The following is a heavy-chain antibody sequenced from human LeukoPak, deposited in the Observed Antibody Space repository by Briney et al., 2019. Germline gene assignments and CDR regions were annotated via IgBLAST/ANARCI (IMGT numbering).Heavy chain of an antibody. Sequence: WGSLRLSCSASGFSFSIYPMHWVRQAPGKGLEYVSAITCNGSSTYYADSVKGRFTTSRDNSKNTLYLQMSSLRAEDTAVYYCVSIAGIGYYYYGMDVWGQGTTVT. D-gene: IGHD2-2*03. CDR3: VSIAGIGYYYYGMDV. J-gene: IGHJ6*02. V-gene: IGHV3-64D*06. CDR1: GFSFSIYP. CDR2: ITCNGSST.